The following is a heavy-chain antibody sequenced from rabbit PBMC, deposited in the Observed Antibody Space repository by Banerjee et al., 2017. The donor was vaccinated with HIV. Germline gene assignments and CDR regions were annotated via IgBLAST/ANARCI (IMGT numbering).Heavy chain of an antibody. J-gene: IGHJ4*01. Sequence: QEQLVESGGGLVKPGASLTLTCKASGFSFSSGYWMSWVRQAPGKGLEWIAYIYDGDGRTDYASWAKGRFTISKTSSTTVTLQMTSLTDADTATYFCARGGSAAGSYTGTYSALWGPGTLVTVS. V-gene: IGHV1S45*01. CDR1: GFSFSSGYW. D-gene: IGHD8-1*01. CDR3: ARGGSAAGSYTGTYSAL. CDR2: IYDGDGRT.